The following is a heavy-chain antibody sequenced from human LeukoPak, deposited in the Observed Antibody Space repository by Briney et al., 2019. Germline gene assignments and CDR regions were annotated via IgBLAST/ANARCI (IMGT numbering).Heavy chain of an antibody. V-gene: IGHV4-34*01. J-gene: IGHJ4*02. Sequence: KPSETLSLTCAVYGGSFSGYYWGWISQPPGKGLEWIGEINHSGSTNYNPSLKSRVTISVDTSKNQFSLKLSSVAAADTAVYYCARAVAGTRYFDYWGQGTLVTVSS. CDR2: INHSGST. CDR1: GGSFSGYY. CDR3: ARAVAGTRYFDY. D-gene: IGHD6-19*01.